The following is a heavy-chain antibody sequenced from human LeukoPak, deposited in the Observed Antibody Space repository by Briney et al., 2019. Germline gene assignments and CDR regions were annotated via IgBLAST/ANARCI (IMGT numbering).Heavy chain of an antibody. Sequence: ASVKVSCKASGYTFTSYDINRVRQATGQGLEWMGWMNPNSGNTGYAQKFQGRVTMTRNTSISTAYMELSSLRSDDTAVYYCARDPKISIAVAGTGTYYYYGMDVWGQGTTVTVSS. D-gene: IGHD6-19*01. J-gene: IGHJ6*02. CDR3: ARDPKISIAVAGTGTYYYYGMDV. CDR1: GYTFTSYD. CDR2: MNPNSGNT. V-gene: IGHV1-8*01.